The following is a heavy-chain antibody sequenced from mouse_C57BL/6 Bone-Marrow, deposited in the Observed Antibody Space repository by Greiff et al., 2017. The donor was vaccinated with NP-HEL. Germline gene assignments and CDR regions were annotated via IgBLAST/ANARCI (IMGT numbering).Heavy chain of an antibody. V-gene: IGHV1-81*01. CDR1: GYTFTSYG. CDR3: ARRGYDGYPGGY. CDR2: IYPRSGNT. J-gene: IGHJ2*01. D-gene: IGHD2-3*01. Sequence: QVQLQQSGAELARPGASVTLSCKASGYTFTSYGISWVKQRTGQGLEWIGEIYPRSGNTYYNEKFKGKATLTADKSSSTAYMELRSLTSEDLAVYFCARRGYDGYPGGYWGQGTTLTVSS.